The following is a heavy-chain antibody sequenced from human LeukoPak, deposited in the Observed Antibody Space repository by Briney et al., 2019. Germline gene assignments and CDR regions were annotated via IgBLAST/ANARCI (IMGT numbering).Heavy chain of an antibody. CDR3: ARLMETIQGGLDC. D-gene: IGHD2-8*01. CDR2: INPYNGNT. V-gene: IGHV1-18*01. CDR1: GYTFINYG. J-gene: IGHJ4*02. Sequence: GASVKVSCKASGYTFINYGLNWVRQAPGQGLEWMGWINPYNGNTNYAQKLQGRVTMTTATSTSTAYMELRSLRSDDTAVYYCARLMETIQGGLDCWGQGTLVTVSS.